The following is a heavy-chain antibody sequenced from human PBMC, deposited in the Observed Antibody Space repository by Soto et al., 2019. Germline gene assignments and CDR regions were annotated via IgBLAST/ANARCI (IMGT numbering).Heavy chain of an antibody. CDR1: GGSISSSNW. Sequence: SETLSLTCAVSGGSISSSNWWSWVRQPPGKGLEWIGEIYHSGSTNYNPSLKSRVTISVDKSKNQFSLKLSSVTAADTAVYYCARRFGELLYYYYYGMAVWGQGTTVTISS. V-gene: IGHV4-4*02. D-gene: IGHD3-10*01. J-gene: IGHJ6*02. CDR2: IYHSGST. CDR3: ARRFGELLYYYYYGMAV.